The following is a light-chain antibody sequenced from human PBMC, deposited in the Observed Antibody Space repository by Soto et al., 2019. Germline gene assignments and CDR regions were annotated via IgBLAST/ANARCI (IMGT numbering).Light chain of an antibody. CDR1: QSISSY. CDR3: QQSYSTPLT. Sequence: DIQMTQSPSSLSASVGDRVTITCRASQSISSYLNWYQQKPGKAPKLLIYAASSLQSGVPSRFLGSGSGTDFTLTISSLQPEDFATYYSQQSYSTPLTFGGGTKVEIK. V-gene: IGKV1-39*01. CDR2: AAS. J-gene: IGKJ4*01.